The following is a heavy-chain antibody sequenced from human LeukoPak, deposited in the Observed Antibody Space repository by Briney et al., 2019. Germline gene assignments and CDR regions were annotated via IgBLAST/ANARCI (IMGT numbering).Heavy chain of an antibody. Sequence: GGSLRLSCAASGFTFDSYAMSWVRQAPGKGLEWVSAISGSGITTYYADSAKGRFTISRDNSRNTLYLHMSSLRAEDTAVYFCAKDSSLVVVATFDYWGQGTLVTVSS. CDR3: AKDSSLVVVATFDY. V-gene: IGHV3-23*01. CDR1: GFTFDSYA. J-gene: IGHJ4*02. CDR2: ISGSGITT. D-gene: IGHD3-22*01.